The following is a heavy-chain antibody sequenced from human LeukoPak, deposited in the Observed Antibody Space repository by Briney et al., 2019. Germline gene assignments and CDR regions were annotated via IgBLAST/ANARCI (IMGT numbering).Heavy chain of an antibody. CDR2: ISSSGSTI. Sequence: GGSLRLSCAASGFTFSSYEMNWVRQAPGKGLEWVSHISSSGSTIYYADSVKGRFTISRDNAKNTLYLQMNSLRAEDTAVYYCAKDLGGEYYFDYWGQGTLVTVSS. J-gene: IGHJ4*02. V-gene: IGHV3-48*03. D-gene: IGHD3-16*01. CDR3: AKDLGGEYYFDY. CDR1: GFTFSSYE.